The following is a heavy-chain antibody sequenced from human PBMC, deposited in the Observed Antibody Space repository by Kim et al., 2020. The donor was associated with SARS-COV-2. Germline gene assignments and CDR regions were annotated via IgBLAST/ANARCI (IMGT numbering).Heavy chain of an antibody. CDR2: IYHSGST. J-gene: IGHJ4*02. D-gene: IGHD3-22*01. V-gene: IGHV4-4*02. CDR1: GGSISSSNW. Sequence: SETLSLTCAVSGGSISSSNWWSWVRQPPGKGLEWIGEIYHSGSTNYNPSLKSRVTISVDKSKNQFSLKLSSVTAADTAVYYCARTTEYYDSSGLYFDYWGQGTLVTVSS. CDR3: ARTTEYYDSSGLYFDY.